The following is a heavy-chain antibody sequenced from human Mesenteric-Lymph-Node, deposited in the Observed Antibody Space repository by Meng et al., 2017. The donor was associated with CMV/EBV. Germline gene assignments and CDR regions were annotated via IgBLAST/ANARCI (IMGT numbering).Heavy chain of an antibody. CDR2: ISGSGGST. J-gene: IGHJ6*02. Sequence: GESLKISCAASRFTFSSYAMSWVRQAPGKGLEWVSAISGSGGSTYYADSVKGRFTISRDNSKNTLYLQMNSLRAEDTAVYYCARGSPLRFSPYYGMDVWGQGSTVTVSS. V-gene: IGHV3-23*01. CDR1: RFTFSSYA. CDR3: ARGSPLRFSPYYGMDV. D-gene: IGHD5-12*01.